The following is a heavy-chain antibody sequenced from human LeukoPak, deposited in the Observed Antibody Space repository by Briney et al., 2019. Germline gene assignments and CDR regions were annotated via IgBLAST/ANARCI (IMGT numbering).Heavy chain of an antibody. D-gene: IGHD3-16*02. V-gene: IGHV4-59*08. CDR2: XXXXXXX. Sequence: SETLSLTCTVSXGXXSSYYWSWIRQXXXXXXEWXGXXXXXXXXXYNPSLKSRVTISVDTSKNQFSLKLSSVTAADTAVYYCARQASPRDVWGSYRTKDFMYYFDYWGQGTLVTVSS. J-gene: IGHJ4*02. CDR3: ARQASPRDVWGSYRTKDFMYYFDY. CDR1: XGXXSSYY.